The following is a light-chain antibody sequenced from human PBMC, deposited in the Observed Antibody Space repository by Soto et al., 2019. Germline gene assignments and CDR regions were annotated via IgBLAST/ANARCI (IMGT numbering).Light chain of an antibody. J-gene: IGKJ1*01. CDR1: QSVSSN. Sequence: VMTQSPATLSVSPGERATLSCRASQSVSSNLVWYQQKPGQAPRLLIYDASTRATGIPARFSGSGSGTEFTLDISSLQSEDFAVYHCQQYNDWPWTFGQGTKVDIK. CDR3: QQYNDWPWT. CDR2: DAS. V-gene: IGKV3-15*01.